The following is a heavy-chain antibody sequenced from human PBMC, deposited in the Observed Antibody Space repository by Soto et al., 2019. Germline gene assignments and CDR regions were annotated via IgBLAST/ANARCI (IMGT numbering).Heavy chain of an antibody. CDR2: IYYSGST. CDR3: ARDAHGGFGY. D-gene: IGHD4-17*01. J-gene: IGHJ4*02. CDR1: GGSISSGGYY. V-gene: IGHV4-31*03. Sequence: SETLSLTCTVSGGSISSGGYYWSWIRQHPGKGLEWIGYIYYSGSTYYNPSLKSRVTISVDTSKNQFSLKLSSVTAADTAVYYCARDAHGGFGYWGQGTLVTVSS.